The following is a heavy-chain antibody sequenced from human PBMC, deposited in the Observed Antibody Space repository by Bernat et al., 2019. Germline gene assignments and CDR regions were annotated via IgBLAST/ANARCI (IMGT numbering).Heavy chain of an antibody. Sequence: QVQLVESGGGVVQPGRSLRLSCAASGFTFSSYGMHWVRQAPGKGLEWVAVIWYDGSNKYYADSVKGRFTISRDNSKNTLYLQMNSLRAEDTAVYYCARGGDSIAVNGAFDIWGQGTMVTVSS. CDR1: GFTFSSYG. D-gene: IGHD6-19*01. J-gene: IGHJ3*02. CDR3: ARGGDSIAVNGAFDI. V-gene: IGHV3-33*01. CDR2: IWYDGSNK.